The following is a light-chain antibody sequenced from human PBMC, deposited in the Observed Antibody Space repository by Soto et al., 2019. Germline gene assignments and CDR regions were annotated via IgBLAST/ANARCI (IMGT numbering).Light chain of an antibody. CDR2: DVS. V-gene: IGLV2-14*01. CDR1: SSDVGGYNY. Sequence: QLVLTQPASVSGSPGQSITISCTGTSSDVGGYNYVSWYQQHPGKAPKLVIYDVSNRPSGVSNRFSGSKSGNTASLTISGLQAEDEADYYCSSYTTTSTLFGGGTKLTVL. CDR3: SSYTTTSTL. J-gene: IGLJ3*02.